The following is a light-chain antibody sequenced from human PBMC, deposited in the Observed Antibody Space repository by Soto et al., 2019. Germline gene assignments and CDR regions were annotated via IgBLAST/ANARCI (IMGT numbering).Light chain of an antibody. Sequence: QAVVTQEPSLTVSPGGTVTLTCGSSTGAVTSNHHPYWFQQKASQAPRTLIYDTSNKHSWTPARFSGSLLGDKAALTLSGAQPEDEAQYYCLLSYNAARVFGGGTKVTVL. CDR1: TGAVTSNHH. V-gene: IGLV7-46*01. CDR2: DTS. J-gene: IGLJ2*01. CDR3: LLSYNAARV.